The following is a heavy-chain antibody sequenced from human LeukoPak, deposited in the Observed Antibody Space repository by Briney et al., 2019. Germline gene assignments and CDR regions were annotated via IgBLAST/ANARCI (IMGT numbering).Heavy chain of an antibody. J-gene: IGHJ4*02. CDR3: ARFNWNAEGIY. CDR2: ISSSSSYI. CDR1: GFTFSSYS. D-gene: IGHD1-1*01. Sequence: GGSLRPSCAASGFTFSSYSMNWVRQAPGKGLEWVSSISSSSSYIYYADSVKGRFTISRDNAKNSLYLQMNSLRAEDTAVYYCARFNWNAEGIYWGQGTLVTVSS. V-gene: IGHV3-21*01.